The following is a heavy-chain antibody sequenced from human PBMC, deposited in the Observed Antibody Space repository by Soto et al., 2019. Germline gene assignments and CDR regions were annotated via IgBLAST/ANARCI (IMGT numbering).Heavy chain of an antibody. CDR1: GFTFSSYA. D-gene: IGHD2-2*01. CDR2: ISGSGGST. J-gene: IGHJ4*02. Sequence: GGSLRLSCAASGFTFSSYAMSWVRQAPGKGLEWVSAISGSGGSTYYADSVKGRFTISRDNSKNTLYLQMNSLRAEDTAVYYCAKASGYCSSTSCYHLYFDYWGQGTLVTVSS. V-gene: IGHV3-23*01. CDR3: AKASGYCSSTSCYHLYFDY.